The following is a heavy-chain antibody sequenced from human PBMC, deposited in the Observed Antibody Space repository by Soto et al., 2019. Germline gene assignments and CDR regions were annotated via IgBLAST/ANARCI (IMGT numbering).Heavy chain of an antibody. Sequence: SETLSLTCTVSGGSISSSSYYWGWIRQPPGKGLEWIGSIYYSGSTYYNPSLKSRVTISVDTSKNQFSLKLSSVTAADTAVYYCASQTIYGDLIDYWGQGTLVTVSS. CDR1: GGSISSSSYY. V-gene: IGHV4-39*01. J-gene: IGHJ4*02. CDR3: ASQTIYGDLIDY. CDR2: IYYSGST. D-gene: IGHD4-17*01.